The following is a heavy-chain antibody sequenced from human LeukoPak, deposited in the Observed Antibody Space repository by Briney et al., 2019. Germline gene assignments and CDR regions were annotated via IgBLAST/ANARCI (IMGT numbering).Heavy chain of an antibody. CDR2: ISYDGSNK. Sequence: PGGSLRLSCAASGFTFSSYGMHWVRQAPGKGLEWVAVISYDGSNKYYADSVKGRFTISRDNSKNTLYLQMNSLRAEDTAVYYCAKPRLRYFDWLSVFRDFGYWGQGTLVTVSS. J-gene: IGHJ4*02. CDR3: AKPRLRYFDWLSVFRDFGY. V-gene: IGHV3-30*18. D-gene: IGHD3-9*01. CDR1: GFTFSSYG.